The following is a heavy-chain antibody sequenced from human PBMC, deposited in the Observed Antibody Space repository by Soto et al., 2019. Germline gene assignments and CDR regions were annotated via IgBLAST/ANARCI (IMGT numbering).Heavy chain of an antibody. CDR1: GGSISSGGYY. Sequence: SETLSLTCTFSGGSISSGGYYWSWIRQHPGKGLEWIGYIYDSGSTYYNPSLQSRITISVDTSRNQFSLKLRSVTAADTAVYYCARGQNSGYDLNYWGQGTLVTVSS. CDR3: ARGQNSGYDLNY. V-gene: IGHV4-31*03. D-gene: IGHD5-12*01. J-gene: IGHJ4*02. CDR2: IYDSGST.